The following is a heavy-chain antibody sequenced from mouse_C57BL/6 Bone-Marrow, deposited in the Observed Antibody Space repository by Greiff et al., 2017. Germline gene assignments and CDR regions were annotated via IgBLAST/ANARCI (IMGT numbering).Heavy chain of an antibody. Sequence: QVQLKESGAELARPGASVKLSCKASGYTFTSYGISWVKQRTGQGLEWIGEIYPRSGNTYYNAKFKGKATLTADKSSRTAYMELRRLTSEDSAVYVGARGSYYDGSSFYWYFDVWGTGTTVTVSA. D-gene: IGHD1-1*01. CDR1: GYTFTSYG. J-gene: IGHJ1*03. V-gene: IGHV1-81*01. CDR2: IYPRSGNT. CDR3: ARGSYYDGSSFYWYFDV.